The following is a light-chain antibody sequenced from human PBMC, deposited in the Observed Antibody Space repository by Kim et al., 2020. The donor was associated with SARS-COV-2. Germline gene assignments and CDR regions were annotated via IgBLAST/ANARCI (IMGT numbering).Light chain of an antibody. CDR3: QTWDSSSAI. V-gene: IGLV3-1*01. J-gene: IGLJ2*01. CDR1: KLGDKY. CDR2: RDA. Sequence: GTTGQTGTITCSGDKLGDKYGFGEQQKPGQPLRVVIYRDAKRPSGIPGRFSGASSGNTATLTISGTQPMDEADYYCQTWDSSSAIFGGGTKLTVL.